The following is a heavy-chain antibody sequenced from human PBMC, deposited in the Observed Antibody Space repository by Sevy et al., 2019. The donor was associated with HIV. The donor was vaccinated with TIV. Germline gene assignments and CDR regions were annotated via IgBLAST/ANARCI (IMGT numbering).Heavy chain of an antibody. Sequence: GGSLRFSCAASGFTFSSYAMSWVRQAPGKGLEWVSAISGSGGSTYYADSVKGRFTISRDNSKNTLYLQMNSLRAEDTAVYYCAKSYYYGSGTQGGDAFDIRGQGTMVTVSS. CDR2: ISGSGGST. D-gene: IGHD3-10*01. V-gene: IGHV3-23*01. CDR1: GFTFSSYA. J-gene: IGHJ3*02. CDR3: AKSYYYGSGTQGGDAFDI.